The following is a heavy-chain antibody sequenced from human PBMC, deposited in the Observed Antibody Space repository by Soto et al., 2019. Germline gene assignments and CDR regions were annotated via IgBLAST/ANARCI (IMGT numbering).Heavy chain of an antibody. Sequence: GEALQIPWXGSRYSLTSYWIGWVRQMPGKGLEVVGIIYPGDSDTRYSPSFQGQVTISADKSISTAYLQWSSLKAADTAMYYCASAAGAPYYYGLDVWGQGTTVTVSS. V-gene: IGHV5-51*01. CDR2: IYPGDSDT. CDR3: ASAAGAPYYYGLDV. D-gene: IGHD6-13*01. J-gene: IGHJ6*02. CDR1: RYSLTSYW.